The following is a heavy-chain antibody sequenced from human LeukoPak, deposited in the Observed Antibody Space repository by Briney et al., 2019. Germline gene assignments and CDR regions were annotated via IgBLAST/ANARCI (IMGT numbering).Heavy chain of an antibody. D-gene: IGHD3-10*01. J-gene: IGHJ4*02. Sequence: PGTSLRLSCAASGFTFSSYAMYWVRQAPGKGLEWVSLISKDGFNQGHADSVKGRFTISRDNSRDTLYLQMSSLRPEDTAVYYCAREAYYGSGRSRQPSPVWGQGTLVIVSS. CDR3: AREAYYGSGRSRQPSPV. CDR2: ISKDGFNQ. V-gene: IGHV3-30*15. CDR1: GFTFSSYA.